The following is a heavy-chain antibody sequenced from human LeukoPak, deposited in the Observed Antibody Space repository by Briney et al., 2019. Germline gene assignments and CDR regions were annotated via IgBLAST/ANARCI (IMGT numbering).Heavy chain of an antibody. CDR1: GFTFSSYA. J-gene: IGHJ4*02. CDR3: AKDKGSVAGGGRFDS. CDR2: ISGSGGST. D-gene: IGHD6-19*01. Sequence: GGSLRLSCAASGFTFSSYAMSWVRQAPGKGLEWVSAISGSGGSTYYADSVKGRFTISRDNSKNTLYLQMNSLRAEDTAVYYCAKDKGSVAGGGRFDSWGQGTLVTVPS. V-gene: IGHV3-23*01.